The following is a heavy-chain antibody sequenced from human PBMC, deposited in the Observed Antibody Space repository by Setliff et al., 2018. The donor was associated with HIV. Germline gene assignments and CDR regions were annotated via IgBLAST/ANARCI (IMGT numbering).Heavy chain of an antibody. CDR1: GGSINDERYY. CDR2: IYQSGRT. J-gene: IGHJ3*02. D-gene: IGHD3-22*01. CDR3: ARILLYDSSAYFVNAFDI. Sequence: SETLSLTCSVSGGSINDERYYWSWIRQPPGKGLEWTGSIYQSGRTYYNPSLKSRLTMSVDTSKNQFSLSLSSVTAADTAVYYCARILLYDSSAYFVNAFDIWGQGTVVTVS. V-gene: IGHV4-39*01.